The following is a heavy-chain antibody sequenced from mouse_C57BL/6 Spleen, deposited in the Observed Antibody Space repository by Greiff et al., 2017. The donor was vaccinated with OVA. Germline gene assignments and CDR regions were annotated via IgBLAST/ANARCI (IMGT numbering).Heavy chain of an antibody. V-gene: IGHV14-4*01. CDR2: IDPENGDT. CDR3: TTVSSGGFAY. Sequence: VQLQQSGAELVRPGASVKLSCTASGFNIKDDYMHWVKQRPEQGLEWIGWIDPENGDTEYASKFQGKATITADTSSNTAYLQLSSLTSEDTAVYYCTTVSSGGFAYWGQGTLVTVSA. J-gene: IGHJ3*01. CDR1: GFNIKDDY.